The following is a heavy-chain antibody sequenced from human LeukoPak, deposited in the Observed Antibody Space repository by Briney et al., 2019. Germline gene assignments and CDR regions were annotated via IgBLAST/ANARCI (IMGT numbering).Heavy chain of an antibody. V-gene: IGHV1-69*04. CDR3: ARTSLVRGEDYYYGMDV. D-gene: IGHD3-10*01. J-gene: IGHJ6*02. CDR1: GGTFSSYA. Sequence: SVKVSCKASGGTFSSYAISWVRQAPGQGLEWMGRIIPILGIANYAQKFQGRVTITADKSTSTAYMELSSLRSEDTAVYYCARTSLVRGEDYYYGMDVWGQGTTVTVSS. CDR2: IIPILGIA.